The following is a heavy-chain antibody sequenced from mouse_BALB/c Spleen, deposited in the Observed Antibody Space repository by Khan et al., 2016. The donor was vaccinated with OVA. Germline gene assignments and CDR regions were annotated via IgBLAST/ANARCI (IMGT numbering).Heavy chain of an antibody. D-gene: IGHD1-1*01. CDR1: GYTFINYW. Sequence: QVQLKESGAELAKPGASVKMSCKASGYTFINYWILWVKQRPGQGLVWIGYINPSTAYTEYNQNFKDKATLTADKSSSTAYMQLSSLTSEDSAVYYCARRGLRWDFDYWGQGTTLTGSS. J-gene: IGHJ2*01. V-gene: IGHV1-7*01. CDR2: INPSTAYT. CDR3: ARRGLRWDFDY.